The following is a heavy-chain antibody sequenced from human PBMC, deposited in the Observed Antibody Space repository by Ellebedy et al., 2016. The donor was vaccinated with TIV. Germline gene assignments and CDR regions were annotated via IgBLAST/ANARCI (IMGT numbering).Heavy chain of an antibody. Sequence: GESLKISCAASGFTFSSYGMHWVRQATGKGLEWVSAIGTAGDTYYPGSVKGRFTISRENAKNSLYLQMNSLRAGDTAAYYCARIKEVTTNVLLGCWGQGTLVTVSS. D-gene: IGHD4-17*01. V-gene: IGHV3-13*01. CDR3: ARIKEVTTNVLLGC. CDR1: GFTFSSYG. CDR2: IGTAGDT. J-gene: IGHJ4*02.